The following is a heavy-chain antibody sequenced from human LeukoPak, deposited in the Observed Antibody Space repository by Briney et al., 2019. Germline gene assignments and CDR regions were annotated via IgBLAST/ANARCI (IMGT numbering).Heavy chain of an antibody. D-gene: IGHD3-10*01. CDR1: GGSISSGGYS. CDR2: IYHSGST. J-gene: IGHJ4*02. Sequence: SQTLSLTCAVSGGSISSGGYSWSWIRQPPGKGLEWIGYIYHSGSTYYNPSLKSRVTISVDRSKNQFPLKLSSVTAADTAVYYCARGVRGAIDYWGQGTLVTVSS. V-gene: IGHV4-30-2*01. CDR3: ARGVRGAIDY.